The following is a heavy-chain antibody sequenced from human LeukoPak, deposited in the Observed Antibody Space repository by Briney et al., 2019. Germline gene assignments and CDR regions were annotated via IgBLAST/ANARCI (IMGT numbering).Heavy chain of an antibody. D-gene: IGHD1-14*01. V-gene: IGHV3-7*04. CDR1: GFTFSTYW. Sequence: SGGSLRLSCAASGFTFSTYWMSWVRQAPGKGLEWVANIKQDGSEKYYVDSVKGRFTISRDNAKNSLYLQMNSLRAEDPAVYYCARDDGCRSVDYWGQGTLVTVSS. CDR3: ARDDGCRSVDY. J-gene: IGHJ4*02. CDR2: IKQDGSEK.